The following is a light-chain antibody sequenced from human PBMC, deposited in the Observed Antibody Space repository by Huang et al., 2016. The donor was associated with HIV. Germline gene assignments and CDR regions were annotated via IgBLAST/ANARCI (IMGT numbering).Light chain of an antibody. CDR2: GAS. J-gene: IGKJ1*01. V-gene: IGKV1-6*01. CDR3: LQDHNYPRT. Sequence: AIQMTQSPFSLSASVGDRVTITCRASQGIKDDLAWYQQKPGKAPKRLISGASTLRSGVPSRFSGSGSGTDFTLTISSLQPEDYATYYCLQDHNYPRTFGQGTKVEI. CDR1: QGIKDD.